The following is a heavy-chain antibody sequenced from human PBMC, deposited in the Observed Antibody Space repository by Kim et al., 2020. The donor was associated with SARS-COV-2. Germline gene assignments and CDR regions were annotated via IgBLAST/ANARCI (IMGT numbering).Heavy chain of an antibody. CDR3: ARDPGPSLLWFGELGYNWFDP. CDR1: GGSISSYY. Sequence: SETLSLTCTVSGGSISSYYWSWIRQPPGKGLEWIGYIYYSGSTNYNPSLKSRVTISVDTSKNQFSLKLSSVTAADTAVYYCARDPGPSLLWFGELGYNWFDPCGQGTLVTVSS. CDR2: IYYSGST. D-gene: IGHD3-10*01. V-gene: IGHV4-59*13. J-gene: IGHJ5*02.